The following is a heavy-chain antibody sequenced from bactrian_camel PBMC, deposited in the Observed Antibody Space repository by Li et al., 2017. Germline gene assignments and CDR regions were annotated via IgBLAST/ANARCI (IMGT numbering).Heavy chain of an antibody. Sequence: HVQLVESGGGLVQPGGSLRLSCVGSGFTFSSSWMYWVRQAPGKGLEWVSRINTGGSYQYYADSVKGRFTISKVDAEKTLYLQMNSLKTEDTAMYYCAAKRSQTSLYCNTGRMVGSYAHWGQGTQVTVS. CDR3: AAKRSQTSLYCNTGRMVGSYAH. CDR2: INTGGSYQ. V-gene: IGHV3S1*01. CDR1: GFTFSSSW. J-gene: IGHJ4*01. D-gene: IGHD1*01.